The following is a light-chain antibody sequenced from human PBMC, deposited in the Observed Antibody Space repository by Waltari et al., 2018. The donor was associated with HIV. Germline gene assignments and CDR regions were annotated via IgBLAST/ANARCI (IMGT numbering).Light chain of an antibody. V-gene: IGKV1-12*01. CDR3: QQASSFPHT. J-gene: IGKJ4*01. Sequence: DIQMTQSPSSVSASVGDKLTISCHATQGISNYLAWYQQKPGTAPHLLIYDASRLQGGVPSRFTGTGSGTDFTLTIINLQPEDFAVYYCQQASSFPHTFGGGTRV. CDR2: DAS. CDR1: QGISNY.